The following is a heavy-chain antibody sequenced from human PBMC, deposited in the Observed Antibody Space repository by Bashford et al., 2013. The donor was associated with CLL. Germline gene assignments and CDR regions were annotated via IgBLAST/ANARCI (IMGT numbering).Heavy chain of an antibody. J-gene: IGHJ2*01. V-gene: IGHV3-30-3*01. CDR1: GFTFSSYA. CDR3: ASLTDRHIVLIRGGWYFDL. Sequence: GGSLRLSCAASGFTFSSYAMHWVRQAPGKGLEWVAVISYDGSNKYYADSVKGRFTISRDNSKNTLYLQMNSLRAEDTAVYYCASLTDRHIVLIRGGWYFDLWGRGHPGHRLL. CDR2: ISYDGSNK. D-gene: IGHD2-8*01.